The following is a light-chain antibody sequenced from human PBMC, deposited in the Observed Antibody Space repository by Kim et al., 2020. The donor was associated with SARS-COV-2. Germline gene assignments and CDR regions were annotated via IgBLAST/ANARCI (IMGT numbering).Light chain of an antibody. CDR3: QQSYSTPRA. CDR2: AAS. CDR1: QSISSY. V-gene: IGKV1-39*01. J-gene: IGKJ1*01. Sequence: ASVGDRVTITCRASQSISSYLNWYQQKPGKAPKLLIYAASSLQSGVPSRFSGSGSGTDFTLTISSLQPEDFATYYCQQSYSTPRAFGQGTKVEIK.